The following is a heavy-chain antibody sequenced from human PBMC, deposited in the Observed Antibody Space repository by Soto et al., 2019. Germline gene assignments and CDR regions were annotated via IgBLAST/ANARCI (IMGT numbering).Heavy chain of an antibody. CDR2: INAGNGNT. D-gene: IGHD2-2*01. CDR3: ARAVWDIVLVPAANFAY. J-gene: IGHJ4*02. CDR1: GYTFTSYA. V-gene: IGHV1-3*01. Sequence: ASVKVSCKASGYTFTSYAMHWVRQAPGQRLEWMGWINAGNGNTKYSQKFQGRVTITRDTSASTAYMELSSLRSEDTAVYYCARAVWDIVLVPAANFAYWGQGTLVTVSS.